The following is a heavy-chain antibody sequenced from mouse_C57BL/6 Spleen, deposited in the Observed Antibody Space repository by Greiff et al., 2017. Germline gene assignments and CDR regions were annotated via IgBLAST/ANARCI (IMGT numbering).Heavy chain of an antibody. V-gene: IGHV1-80*01. D-gene: IGHD2-4*01. CDR1: GYAFSSYW. J-gene: IGHJ4*01. Sequence: VQLQQSGAELVKPGASVTISCKASGYAFSSYWMNWVKQRPGKGLEWIGQIYPGDGDTNYNGKFKGKATLTADKSSSTAYMQLSSLTSEDSAVYFCASYDYDGYAMDYWGQGTSVTVSS. CDR2: IYPGDGDT. CDR3: ASYDYDGYAMDY.